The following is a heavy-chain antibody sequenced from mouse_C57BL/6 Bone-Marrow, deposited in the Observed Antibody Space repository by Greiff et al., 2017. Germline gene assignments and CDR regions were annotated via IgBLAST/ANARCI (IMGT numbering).Heavy chain of an antibody. CDR3: ATNSDFYYAMDY. J-gene: IGHJ4*01. D-gene: IGHD3-1*01. Sequence: VHLVESGPGLVQPSQCLSLTCTVSGFSLTSYGVHWVRQSPGKGLEWLGVIWSGGSTDYNAAFIFRLSISKDNSTSQVFFKMSSLQADDTAIYYCATNSDFYYAMDYWGQGTSVTVSA. V-gene: IGHV2-2*01. CDR2: IWSGGST. CDR1: GFSLTSYG.